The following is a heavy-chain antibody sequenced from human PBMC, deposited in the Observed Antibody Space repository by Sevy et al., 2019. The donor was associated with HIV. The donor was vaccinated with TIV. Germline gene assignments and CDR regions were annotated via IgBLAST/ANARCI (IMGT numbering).Heavy chain of an antibody. J-gene: IGHJ1*01. CDR3: ARAPSGSQGPGQYFHH. V-gene: IGHV1-18*01. CDR1: GYTFTNYH. D-gene: IGHD1-26*01. Sequence: ASVKVSCKASGYTFTNYHITWVRQAPGQGLEWMGRITPNNGDTNYAKRLQGRVTMTTDTSTSTVYMELRSLRSDDTAVYYWARAPSGSQGPGQYFHHWGQGTLVTVSS. CDR2: ITPNNGDT.